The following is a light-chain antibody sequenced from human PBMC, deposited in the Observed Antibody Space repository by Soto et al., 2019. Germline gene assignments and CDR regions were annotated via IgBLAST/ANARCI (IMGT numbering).Light chain of an antibody. J-gene: IGKJ1*01. CDR3: QKYNSAWT. Sequence: DIQMTQSPSSLSASVGDRVTITCRASQGISNYLAWYQQKPGKVPKLLIYAASNLQSGVPSRFSGSGSGTDFTPTISSLQPEDVATYYCQKYNSAWTFGQGTKVEIK. CDR2: AAS. V-gene: IGKV1-27*01. CDR1: QGISNY.